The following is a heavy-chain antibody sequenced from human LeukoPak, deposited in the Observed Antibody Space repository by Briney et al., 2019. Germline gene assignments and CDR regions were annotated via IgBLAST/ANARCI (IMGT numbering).Heavy chain of an antibody. Sequence: SETLSLTCTVSGGSISSYYWSWIRQPAGKGLEWIGRIYTSGSTNYNPSLKSRVTMSVDTSKNQFSLKLSSVTAADTAVYYCARGIFYYYDSSGSPDYWGQGTLVTVSS. J-gene: IGHJ4*02. CDR2: IYTSGST. D-gene: IGHD3-22*01. CDR1: GGSISSYY. CDR3: ARGIFYYYDSSGSPDY. V-gene: IGHV4-4*07.